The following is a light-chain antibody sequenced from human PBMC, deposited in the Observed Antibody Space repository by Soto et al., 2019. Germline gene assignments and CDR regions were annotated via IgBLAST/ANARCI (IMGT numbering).Light chain of an antibody. CDR1: SSDVGGYNY. CDR2: DVS. J-gene: IGLJ1*01. V-gene: IGLV2-14*01. Sequence: QSALTQPASVSGSPGQSITISCTGTSSDVGGYNYVSWYQQHPGKAPKLMIYDVSNRPSGVSNRFSGSKSGNTASLTISGLQAEDEADDYCSSYTSSSTPPYVFGTGTKVTVL. CDR3: SSYTSSSTPPYV.